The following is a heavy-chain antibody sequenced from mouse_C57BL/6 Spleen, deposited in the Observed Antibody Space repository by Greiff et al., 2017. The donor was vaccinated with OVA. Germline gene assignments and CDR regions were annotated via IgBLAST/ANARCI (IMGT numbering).Heavy chain of an antibody. CDR3: ARGGVLRGFAY. CDR1: GYTFTDYY. CDR2: INPNNGGT. D-gene: IGHD1-1*01. V-gene: IGHV1-26*01. Sequence: VQLKQSGPELVKPGASVKISCKASGYTFTDYYMNWVKQSHGKSLEWIGDINPNNGGTSYNQKFKGKATLTVDKSSSTAYMELRSLTSEDSAVYYCARGGVLRGFAYWGQGTLVTVSA. J-gene: IGHJ3*01.